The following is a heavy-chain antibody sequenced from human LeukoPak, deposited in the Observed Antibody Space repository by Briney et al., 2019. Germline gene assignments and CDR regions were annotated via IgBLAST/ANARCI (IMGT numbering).Heavy chain of an antibody. CDR1: GITLSNYG. J-gene: IGHJ4*02. CDR2: LSGSGGGT. Sequence: GGSLRLSCAVSGITLSNYGMSWVRQAPGKGLELVAGLSGSGGGTNYADSVQGRVTISRDNTKNTLYLQMNSLRAEDTAVYFCAKRGVVIRVFLVGFNKEAYYFDSWGQGALVTVSS. CDR3: AKRGVVIRVFLVGFNKEAYYFDS. D-gene: IGHD3-10*01. V-gene: IGHV3-23*01.